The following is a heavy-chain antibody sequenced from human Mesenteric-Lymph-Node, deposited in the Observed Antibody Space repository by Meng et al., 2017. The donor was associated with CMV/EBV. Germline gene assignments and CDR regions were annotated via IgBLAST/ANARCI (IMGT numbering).Heavy chain of an antibody. CDR1: GYTFTGYY. CDR2: INPNSGGT. Sequence: ASVKVSCKASGYTFTGYYMHWVRQAPGQGLEWMGWINPNSGGTNSAQIFQARITMTWDTSISTAYMELSRLRSDDTAVYYCARGGYDFWSAKSPFDYWGQGTLVTVSS. D-gene: IGHD3-3*01. CDR3: ARGGYDFWSAKSPFDY. J-gene: IGHJ4*02. V-gene: IGHV1-2*02.